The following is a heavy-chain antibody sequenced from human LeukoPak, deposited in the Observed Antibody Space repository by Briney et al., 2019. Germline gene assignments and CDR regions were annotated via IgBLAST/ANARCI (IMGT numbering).Heavy chain of an antibody. Sequence: GESLKISCQASGYSFTGYWIGWVRQLPGKGLEWMAIIYPDDSDTRYSPTFEGQVTISADKSISTAYLQWSSLKASDTAMYYCARALAYCGGDCYSPGDAFDIWGQGTMVTVSS. J-gene: IGHJ3*02. V-gene: IGHV5-51*01. CDR2: IYPDDSDT. CDR3: ARALAYCGGDCYSPGDAFDI. CDR1: GYSFTGYW. D-gene: IGHD2-21*02.